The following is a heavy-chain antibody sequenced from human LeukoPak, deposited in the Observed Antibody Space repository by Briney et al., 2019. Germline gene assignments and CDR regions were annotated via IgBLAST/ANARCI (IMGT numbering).Heavy chain of an antibody. V-gene: IGHV4-30-4*01. CDR1: GGSISSGDYY. D-gene: IGHD6-13*01. Sequence: PSETLSLTCTVSGGSISSGDYYWSWIRQPPGKGLEWIGYIYYSGSTYYNPSLKSRVTISVDTSKNQFSLKLSSVTAADTAMYYCASQYSSSWYGLGWFDPWGQGTLVTVSS. CDR3: ASQYSSSWYGLGWFDP. CDR2: IYYSGST. J-gene: IGHJ5*02.